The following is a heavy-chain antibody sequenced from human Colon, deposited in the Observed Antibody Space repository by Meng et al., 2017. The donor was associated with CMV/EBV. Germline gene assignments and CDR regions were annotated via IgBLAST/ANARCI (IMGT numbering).Heavy chain of an antibody. CDR2: ISTTGSIK. D-gene: IGHD4-17*01. CDR3: ARESSGDYGDYGYFDY. CDR1: FSFSDFY. Sequence: FSFSDFYMSWVRQAPGKGLEWISYISTTGSIKRYSDSVKGRSAISRDNAKNSLYLQINNLRDEDTAVYYCARESSGDYGDYGYFDYWGLGALVTVSS. V-gene: IGHV3-11*04. J-gene: IGHJ4*02.